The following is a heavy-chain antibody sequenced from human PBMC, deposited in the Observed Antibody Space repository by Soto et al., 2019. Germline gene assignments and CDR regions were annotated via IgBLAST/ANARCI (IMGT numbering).Heavy chain of an antibody. V-gene: IGHV3-23*01. CDR3: AKDPTSYDSSAQFDS. CDR2: ISGGGST. CDR1: GFSFNIFA. Sequence: GGSLRLSCAASGFSFNIFAMNWVRQAPGQGLEWVSGISGGGSTYYADSVKGRFTISRDNSNNTLYLQMNSLRAEDTAVYYCAKDPTSYDSSAQFDSWGQGTLVTVS. J-gene: IGHJ4*02. D-gene: IGHD3-22*01.